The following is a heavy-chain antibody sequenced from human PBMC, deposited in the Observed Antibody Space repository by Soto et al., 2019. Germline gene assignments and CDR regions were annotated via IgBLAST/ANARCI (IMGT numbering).Heavy chain of an antibody. CDR1: GGSISSYY. D-gene: IGHD3-16*01. J-gene: IGHJ4*02. Sequence: SETLSLTCTVSGGSISSYYWSWIRQPPGKGLEWIGYIYYSGSTNYNPSLKSRVTISVDTSKNQFSLKLSSVTAADTAVYYCARVVYDRPGFDYWGQGTLVTVS. CDR3: ARVVYDRPGFDY. CDR2: IYYSGST. V-gene: IGHV4-59*01.